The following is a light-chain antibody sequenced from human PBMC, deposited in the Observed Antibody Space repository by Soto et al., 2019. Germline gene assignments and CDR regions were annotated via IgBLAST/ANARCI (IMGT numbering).Light chain of an antibody. J-gene: IGLJ3*02. CDR3: CSHSTSIAWV. CDR2: QVT. CDR1: DNDVGGYDF. Sequence: QSALTQSVSVSGSPGQSITISCTGTDNDVGGYDFVSWYQQHPGRAPKLLIHQVTIRLSGISSRFSGSKSGNTASLTITGLQPEDEAMYFCCSHSTSIAWVFGGGTKLTVL. V-gene: IGLV2-14*01.